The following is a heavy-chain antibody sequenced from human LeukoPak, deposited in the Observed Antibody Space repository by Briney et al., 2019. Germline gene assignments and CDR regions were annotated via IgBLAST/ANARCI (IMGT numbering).Heavy chain of an antibody. D-gene: IGHD4-17*01. CDR1: GYTFTCYY. V-gene: IGHV1-2*02. CDR2: INPNSGGT. J-gene: IGHJ4*02. CDR3: ARVPHYGDYAY. Sequence: ASVKVSCKASGYTFTCYYMHWVRQPPGQGLEWMGWINPNSGGTNYAQKFQGRVTMTRDTSISTAYMELSRLRSDDTAVYYCARVPHYGDYAYWGQGILVTVSS.